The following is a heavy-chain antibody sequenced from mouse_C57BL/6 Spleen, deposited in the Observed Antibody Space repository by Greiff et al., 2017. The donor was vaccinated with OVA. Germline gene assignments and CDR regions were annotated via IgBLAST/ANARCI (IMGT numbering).Heavy chain of an antibody. Sequence: EVQLVESGPGLVKPSQSLSLTCSVTGYSITSGYYWNWIRQFPGNKLEWMGYISYDGSNNYNPSLKNRISITRATSKNQFFLKLNSVTTEDTATYYCARDSSGLYFDYWGQGTTLTVAS. CDR1: GYSITSGYY. J-gene: IGHJ2*01. D-gene: IGHD3-2*02. CDR2: ISYDGSN. CDR3: ARDSSGLYFDY. V-gene: IGHV3-6*01.